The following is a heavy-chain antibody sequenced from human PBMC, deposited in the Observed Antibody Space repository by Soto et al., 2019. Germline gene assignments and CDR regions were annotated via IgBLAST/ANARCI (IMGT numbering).Heavy chain of an antibody. CDR1: GFTFSSYA. V-gene: IGHV3-23*01. D-gene: IGHD6-13*01. Sequence: EVQLLESGGGLVQPGGSLRLSCAASGFTFSSYAMSWVRQAPGKGLEWVSAISGSGGSTYYADSVKGRFTISSDNSKNTLSLPMNSLRAEDTAVYYCAKAQFTPIAAAGSFDYWGQGTLVTVSS. CDR2: ISGSGGST. CDR3: AKAQFTPIAAAGSFDY. J-gene: IGHJ4*02.